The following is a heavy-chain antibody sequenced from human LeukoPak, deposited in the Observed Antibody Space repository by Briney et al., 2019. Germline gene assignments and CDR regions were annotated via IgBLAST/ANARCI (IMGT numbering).Heavy chain of an antibody. CDR2: ISYDGSNK. CDR1: GFTFSSYG. CDR3: AKGGYYDSSGYYDGPDY. V-gene: IGHV3-30*18. D-gene: IGHD3-22*01. J-gene: IGHJ4*02. Sequence: PGSSLRLSCAASGFTFSSYGMHWVRQAPGKGLEWVAVISYDGSNKYYADSVKGRFTISRDNSKNTLYLQMNSLRAEDTAVYYCAKGGYYDSSGYYDGPDYWGQGTLVTVSS.